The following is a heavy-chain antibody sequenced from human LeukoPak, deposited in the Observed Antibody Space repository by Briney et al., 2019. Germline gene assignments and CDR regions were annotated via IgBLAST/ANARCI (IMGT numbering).Heavy chain of an antibody. CDR3: AKEGARWEPSFSAFDI. D-gene: IGHD1-26*01. J-gene: IGHJ3*02. CDR1: GGSFSGYY. V-gene: IGHV4-4*07. Sequence: PSETLSLTCAVYGGSFSGYYWSWIRQPAGKGLEWIGRIYTSGSTNYNPSLKSRVTISVDTSKNQFSLKLSSVTAADTAVYYCAKEGARWEPSFSAFDIWGQGTMVTVSS. CDR2: IYTSGST.